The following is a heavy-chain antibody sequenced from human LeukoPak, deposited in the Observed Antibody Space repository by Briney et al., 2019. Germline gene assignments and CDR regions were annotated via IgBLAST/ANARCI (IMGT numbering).Heavy chain of an antibody. D-gene: IGHD4-17*01. Sequence: SVKVSCKASGGTFSSYAISWVRQAPGQGLEWIGGIIPIFGTANYAQKFQGRVTITTDESTSTAYMELSSLRSEDTAVYYCARTYTVTTHVSAFDIWGQGTMVTVSS. CDR2: IIPIFGTA. V-gene: IGHV1-69*05. CDR3: ARTYTVTTHVSAFDI. CDR1: GGTFSSYA. J-gene: IGHJ3*02.